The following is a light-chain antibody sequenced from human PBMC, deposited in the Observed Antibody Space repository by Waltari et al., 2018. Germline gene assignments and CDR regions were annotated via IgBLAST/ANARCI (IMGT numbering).Light chain of an antibody. CDR3: QQYGTSPIT. CDR1: QIISNTY. J-gene: IGKJ5*01. CDR2: GAS. Sequence: ELVLTQSPGTLSLSPGERATVSCRASQIISNTYLAWYQQKPGQAPRLLIYGASSRATGIPDRFSGSGSGTDFTLAISRLEPEDFAVYYCQQYGTSPITFGQGTRLEIK. V-gene: IGKV3-20*01.